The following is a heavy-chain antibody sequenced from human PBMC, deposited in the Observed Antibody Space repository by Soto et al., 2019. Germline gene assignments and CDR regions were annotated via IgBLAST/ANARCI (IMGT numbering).Heavy chain of an antibody. V-gene: IGHV3-7*01. Sequence: PGGSLRLSCAASGFTFSSYWMNWVRQAPGKGLEWVANIKQDGSEKYYVDSVKGRFTISRDNAKNSLYLQMNSLRAEDTAVYYCALLGVGALTDAFDIWGQGTMVTVSS. J-gene: IGHJ3*02. CDR2: IKQDGSEK. CDR1: GFTFSSYW. D-gene: IGHD3-16*01. CDR3: ALLGVGALTDAFDI.